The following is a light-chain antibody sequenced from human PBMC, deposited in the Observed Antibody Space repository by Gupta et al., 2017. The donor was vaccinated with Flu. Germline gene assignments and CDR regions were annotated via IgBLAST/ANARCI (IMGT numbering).Light chain of an antibody. J-gene: IGLJ3*02. Sequence: QPVLTQSSSASASLGSSVKLTCTLSSGHSSYIIAWHQQQPGKAPRYLMKLEGRGSYNKGSGVPDRFAGYSSGADRYRHTXNXQSEDEXDDYCEKWDNTTRSGVFGGGTKLTVL. CDR1: SGHSSYI. V-gene: IGLV4-60*03. CDR2: LEGRGSY. CDR3: EKWDNTTRSGV.